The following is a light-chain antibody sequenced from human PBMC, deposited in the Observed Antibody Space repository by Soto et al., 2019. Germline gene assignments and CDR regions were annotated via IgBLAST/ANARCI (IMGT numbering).Light chain of an antibody. CDR3: SSHAGSSAFYV. CDR2: EVT. CDR1: SSDIGAYDY. V-gene: IGLV2-14*01. Sequence: LTQPASVSGSPGQSITISCTGTSSDIGAYDYVSWYQQYPGRVPKLLIHEVTNRPSGVSDRFSGSKSGNTASLTISGLQTEDEADYYCSSHAGSSAFYVFGTGTKVTVL. J-gene: IGLJ1*01.